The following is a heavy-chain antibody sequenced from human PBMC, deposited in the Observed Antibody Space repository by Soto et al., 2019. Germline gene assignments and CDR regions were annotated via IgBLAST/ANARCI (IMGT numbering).Heavy chain of an antibody. CDR2: IIPILGIA. CDR3: AQVVPAASVFWFDP. CDR1: GGTFSSYT. V-gene: IGHV1-69*02. D-gene: IGHD2-2*01. Sequence: SVKVSCKASGGTFSSYTISWVRQAPGQGLEWMGRIIPILGIANYAQKFQGRVTITADKSTSTAYMELSSLRSEDTAVYYCAQVVPAASVFWFDPWGQGTLVTVSS. J-gene: IGHJ5*02.